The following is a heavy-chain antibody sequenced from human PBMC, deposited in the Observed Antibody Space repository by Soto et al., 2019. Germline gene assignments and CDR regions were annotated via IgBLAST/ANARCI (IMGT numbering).Heavy chain of an antibody. D-gene: IGHD2-8*01. J-gene: IGHJ5*02. Sequence: EVQLLESGGDLVQPGGSLTLSCAASGFTFSTYAMTWVRQAPGKGLEWVSAISASGDSRYYTDSVKGRFTISRDNSNNTLYLPLNSMRVEDTAVYYCAISWSYAGIYPGWFDPWGQGSLVTVSS. V-gene: IGHV3-23*01. CDR2: ISASGDSR. CDR3: AISWSYAGIYPGWFDP. CDR1: GFTFSTYA.